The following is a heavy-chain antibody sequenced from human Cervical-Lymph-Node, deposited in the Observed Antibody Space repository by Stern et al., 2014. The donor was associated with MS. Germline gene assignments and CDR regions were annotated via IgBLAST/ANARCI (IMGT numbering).Heavy chain of an antibody. CDR1: GYSFTSYW. CDR3: ARHPVGDYYDSSGYYALDY. J-gene: IGHJ4*02. Sequence: DQLVQSGAEVKKPGESLKISCKGSGYSFTSYWIGWVRQMPGKGLEWMGIIYPGDSDTRYSPSFQGQVTISADKSISTAYLQWSSLKASDTAMYYCARHPVGDYYDSSGYYALDYWGQGTLVTVSS. CDR2: IYPGDSDT. V-gene: IGHV5-51*01. D-gene: IGHD3-22*01.